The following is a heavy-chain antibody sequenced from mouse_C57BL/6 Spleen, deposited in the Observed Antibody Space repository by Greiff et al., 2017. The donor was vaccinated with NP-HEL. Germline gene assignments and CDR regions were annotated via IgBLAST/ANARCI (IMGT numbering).Heavy chain of an antibody. Sequence: EVQLVESGEGLVKPGGSLKLSCAASGFTFSSYAMSWVRQTPEKRLEWVAYISSGGDYIYYADTVKGRFTISRDNARNTLYLQMSSLKSEDTAMDYCTRDLSTMITPYAMDYWGQGTSVTVSS. J-gene: IGHJ4*01. D-gene: IGHD2-4*01. V-gene: IGHV5-9-1*02. CDR1: GFTFSSYA. CDR2: ISSGGDYI. CDR3: TRDLSTMITPYAMDY.